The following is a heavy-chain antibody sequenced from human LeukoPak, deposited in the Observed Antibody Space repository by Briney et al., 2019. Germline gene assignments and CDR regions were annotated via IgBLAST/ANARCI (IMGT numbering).Heavy chain of an antibody. J-gene: IGHJ4*02. D-gene: IGHD2-15*01. CDR1: GFTFSDAW. CDR2: IQDGGTT. CDR3: TTVTHFYL. V-gene: IGHV3-15*01. Sequence: GGSLRLSCAASGFTFSDAWLSWVRQAPGKGLEWIGRIQDGGTTDYAAPVKGRFTISRDDSKDTLYLQMNSLKTEDTAIYYCTTVTHFYLGGQGTLVTVSS.